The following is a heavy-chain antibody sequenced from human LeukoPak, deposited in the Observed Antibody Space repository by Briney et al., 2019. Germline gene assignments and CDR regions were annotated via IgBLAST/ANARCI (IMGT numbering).Heavy chain of an antibody. CDR2: IYSGGNT. V-gene: IGHV3-53*04. D-gene: IGHD1-26*01. CDR3: VRLMGSGWFDP. CDR1: GFTVSSSP. Sequence: GGSLRLSCAASGFTVSSSPINWVRQAPGRGLEWVSVIYSGGNTFYADSVKGRFTISRHNSENTLYLQMNSLSADDTAVYYCVRLMGSGWFDPWGQGTLVTVFS. J-gene: IGHJ5*02.